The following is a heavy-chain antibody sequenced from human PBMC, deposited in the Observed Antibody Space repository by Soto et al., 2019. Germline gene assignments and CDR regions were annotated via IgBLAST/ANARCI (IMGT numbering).Heavy chain of an antibody. D-gene: IGHD5-18*01. CDR1: GGSFSGYY. V-gene: IGHV4-34*01. CDR3: ARAPGYSYGYWFDP. Sequence: SETLSLTCAVYGGSFSGYYWSWIRQPPGKGLEWIGEINHSGSTNYNPSLKSRVTISVDTSKNQFSLKLSSVTAADTAVYYCARAPGYSYGYWFDPWGQGTLVTVSS. J-gene: IGHJ5*02. CDR2: INHSGST.